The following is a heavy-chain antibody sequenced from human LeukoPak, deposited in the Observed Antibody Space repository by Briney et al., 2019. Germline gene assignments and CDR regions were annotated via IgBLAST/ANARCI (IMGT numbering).Heavy chain of an antibody. Sequence: SETLSLTCTVSGGSISSYYWSWIRQPAGKGLEWIGRIYTSGSTNYNPSLKSRVTMSVDTSKNQFSLKLSSVTAADTAAYYCARVKYSSGWCDYWGQGTLVTVSS. CDR1: GGSISSYY. D-gene: IGHD6-19*01. CDR3: ARVKYSSGWCDY. V-gene: IGHV4-4*07. CDR2: IYTSGST. J-gene: IGHJ4*02.